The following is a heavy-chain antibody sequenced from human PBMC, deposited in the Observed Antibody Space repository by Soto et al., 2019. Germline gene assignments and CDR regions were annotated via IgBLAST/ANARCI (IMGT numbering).Heavy chain of an antibody. CDR2: ISYDGSNK. CDR1: GFTFSSYG. J-gene: IGHJ5*02. Sequence: QVQLVESGGGVVQPGRSLRLSCAASGFTFSSYGMHWVRQAPGKGLEWVAVISYDGSNKYYADSVKGRFTISRDNSKNTLYLQMYSLRAEDTAVYYCAKDLIAAAGTGNWFDPWGQGTLVTASS. CDR3: AKDLIAAAGTGNWFDP. V-gene: IGHV3-30*18. D-gene: IGHD6-13*01.